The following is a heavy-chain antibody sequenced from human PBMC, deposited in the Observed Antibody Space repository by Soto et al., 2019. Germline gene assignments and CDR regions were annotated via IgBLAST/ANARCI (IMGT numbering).Heavy chain of an antibody. V-gene: IGHV5-51*01. CDR3: ERRNGRGRYNPFDS. CDR2: IYASDSET. D-gene: IGHD1-20*01. J-gene: IGHJ5*01. CDR1: GYEFSDFS. Sequence: GESLKICCKVSGYEFSDFSIGWVRQMTGKGLEFMGMIYASDSETRYDPAFEGQVTVSADKSLSSAFLQWTSLKVSDTAMYFCERRNGRGRYNPFDSWGQGTLVTVSS.